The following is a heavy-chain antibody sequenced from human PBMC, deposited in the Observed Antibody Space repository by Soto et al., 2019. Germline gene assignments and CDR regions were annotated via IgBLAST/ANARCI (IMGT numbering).Heavy chain of an antibody. V-gene: IGHV3-30-3*01. D-gene: IGHD3-22*01. Sequence: GGSLRHSCAASGGTCISYAMRWVRQAPGKGLEWVSVISYLDGSNKFYADSVKGRFTISRDNSKNTLYLQMNSLRAEDTAVYYCASSGVITTLGAFDIWGQGIMVTVSS. CDR1: GGTCISYA. CDR3: ASSGVITTLGAFDI. CDR2: ISYLDGSNK. J-gene: IGHJ3*02.